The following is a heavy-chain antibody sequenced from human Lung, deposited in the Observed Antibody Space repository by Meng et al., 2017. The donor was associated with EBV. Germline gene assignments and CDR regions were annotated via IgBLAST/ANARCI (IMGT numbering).Heavy chain of an antibody. CDR2: INAYNGDT. D-gene: IGHD1-26*01. CDR1: GYTFTNYG. V-gene: IGHV1-18*01. J-gene: IGHJ4*02. CDR3: ARVEVGITSGDY. Sequence: QDQLVPSGGGVKKPGASVKVSCKASGYTFTNYGITWVRQAPGQGLEWMGWINAYNGDTNYAQTLQGRVTMTTDTSTSTAYMELRSLRSDDTAVYYCARVEVGITSGDYWGQGTLVTVSS.